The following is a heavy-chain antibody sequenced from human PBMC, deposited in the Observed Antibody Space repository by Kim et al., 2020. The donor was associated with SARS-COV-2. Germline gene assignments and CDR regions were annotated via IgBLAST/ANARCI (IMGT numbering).Heavy chain of an antibody. J-gene: IGHJ4*02. Sequence: PSLRSRVTISVDTSKNQFALKLNSVTAADTAVYYCARGSYTSGWATEFDYWGQGTLVTVSS. V-gene: IGHV4-59*09. D-gene: IGHD6-19*01. CDR3: ARGSYTSGWATEFDY.